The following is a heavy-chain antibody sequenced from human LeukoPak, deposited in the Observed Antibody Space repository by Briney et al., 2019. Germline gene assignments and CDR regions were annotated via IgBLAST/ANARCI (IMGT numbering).Heavy chain of an antibody. Sequence: PGGSLTLSCAASGFTFSNSAMRWVRQAPGKGLEWVSDIIGNSVSTYYADFVKGRFTISRDNSNNTLFLQMNSLSADDTAIYFCAKGRRDGYNYPFFDSWGQGAWVVVSS. D-gene: IGHD5-24*01. V-gene: IGHV3-23*01. CDR2: IIGNSVST. J-gene: IGHJ4*02. CDR3: AKGRRDGYNYPFFDS. CDR1: GFTFSNSA.